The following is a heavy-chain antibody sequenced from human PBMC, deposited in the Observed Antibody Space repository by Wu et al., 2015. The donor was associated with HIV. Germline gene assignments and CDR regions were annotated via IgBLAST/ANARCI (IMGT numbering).Heavy chain of an antibody. D-gene: IGHD1-26*01. J-gene: IGHJ2*01. V-gene: IGHV1-18*01. Sequence: QVQLAQSGAEVKKPGASVKVSCKASGYTFTGYQIIWARQAPGQGLEWMGWINTYSGDTKYAQKFQGRVTLTTDTSTRTAYMELRSLRSDDTAVYYCARDADGIVGAKIGRYFDVWGRGSLVRVSS. CDR2: INTYSGDT. CDR1: GYTFTGYQ. CDR3: ARDADGIVGAKIGRYFDV.